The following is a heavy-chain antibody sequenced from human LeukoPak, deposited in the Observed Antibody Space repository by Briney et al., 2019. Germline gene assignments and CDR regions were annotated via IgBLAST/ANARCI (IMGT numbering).Heavy chain of an antibody. J-gene: IGHJ4*02. CDR1: GFTFSSYW. CDR3: ARGAPYYDILTGSYLSHYFDY. V-gene: IGHV3-7*01. Sequence: PGGSLRLSCAASGFTFSSYWMSWVRQAPGKGLQWVANIKQDGSEKYYVDSVKGRFTISRDNAKNSLYLQMNSLRAEDTAVYYCARGAPYYDILTGSYLSHYFDYWGQGTWSPSPQ. CDR2: IKQDGSEK. D-gene: IGHD3-9*01.